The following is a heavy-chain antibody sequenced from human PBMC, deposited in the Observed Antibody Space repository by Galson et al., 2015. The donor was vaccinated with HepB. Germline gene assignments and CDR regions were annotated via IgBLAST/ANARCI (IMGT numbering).Heavy chain of an antibody. V-gene: IGHV3-30-3*01. Sequence: SLRLSCAASGFTFSSYAMHWVRQAPGKGLEWVAVISYDGSNKYYADSVKGRFTISRDNSKNTLYLQMNSLRAEDTAVYYCARDQWRYSNYRGAFDIWGQGTMVTVSS. CDR2: ISYDGSNK. J-gene: IGHJ3*02. D-gene: IGHD4-11*01. CDR3: ARDQWRYSNYRGAFDI. CDR1: GFTFSSYA.